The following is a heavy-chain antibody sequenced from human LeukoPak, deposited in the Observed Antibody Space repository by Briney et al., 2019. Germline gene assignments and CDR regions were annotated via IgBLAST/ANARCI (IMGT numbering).Heavy chain of an antibody. CDR1: GYTFTSYA. CDR3: ARGVRYCSSTSCYKLDY. D-gene: IGHD2-2*02. J-gene: IGHJ4*02. Sequence: ASVKVSCKASGYTFTSYAMNWVRQAPGQGLEWMGWINTNTGNPTYAQGFTGRFVFSLDTSVSTAYLQISSLKAEDTAVYYCARGVRYCSSTSCYKLDYWGQGTLVTVSS. V-gene: IGHV7-4-1*02. CDR2: INTNTGNP.